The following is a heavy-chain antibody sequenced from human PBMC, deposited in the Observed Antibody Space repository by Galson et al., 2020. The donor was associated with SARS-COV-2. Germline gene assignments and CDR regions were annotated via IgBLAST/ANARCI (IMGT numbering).Heavy chain of an antibody. CDR1: GESFNAYS. D-gene: IGHD6-13*01. CDR2: VNHSGST. CDR3: ARVRSPWYYFDY. J-gene: IGHJ4*02. Sequence: SQASETLSLTCAVYGESFNAYSWSWIRQAPGKGLEWIGDVNHSGSTNYNASLKRRVTISVDTSKNQFSLRLTSVTAADTAVYFCARVRSPWYYFDYWGQGTLVAVSS. V-gene: IGHV4-34*01.